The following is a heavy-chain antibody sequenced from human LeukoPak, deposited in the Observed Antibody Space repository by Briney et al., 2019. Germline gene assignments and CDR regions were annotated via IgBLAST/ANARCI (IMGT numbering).Heavy chain of an antibody. CDR1: GSNFDRYT. CDR3: AKELDTMFFDY. D-gene: IGHD5-18*01. CDR2: AGWAGGTT. J-gene: IGHJ4*02. V-gene: IGHV3-43*01. Sequence: PGGSLRLSCATSGSNFDRYTIHWVCQAPGKGLEWVSLAGWAGGTTYYSDSVRGRFTISRDSGKNSVYLQMNSLTTDDTAFYFCAKELDTMFFDYWGQGALVTVSS.